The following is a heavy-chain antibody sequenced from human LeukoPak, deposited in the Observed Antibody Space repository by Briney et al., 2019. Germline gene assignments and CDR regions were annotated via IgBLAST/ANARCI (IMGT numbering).Heavy chain of an antibody. Sequence: SETLSLTCTVSGGSTSSDAYYWGWVRQPPRKGLEWIGSVYYSGRTHYNSSLKNRVIISVDTSKNQFSLRLSSVTAADTAVYYCAREVGGQARLIDYWGQGILVTVSS. J-gene: IGHJ4*02. CDR2: VYYSGRT. V-gene: IGHV4-39*02. CDR1: GGSTSSDAYY. CDR3: AREVGGQARLIDY. D-gene: IGHD1-26*01.